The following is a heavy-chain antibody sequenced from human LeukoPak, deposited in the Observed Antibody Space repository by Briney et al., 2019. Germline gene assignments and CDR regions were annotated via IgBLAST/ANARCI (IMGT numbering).Heavy chain of an antibody. CDR3: ARPFSPNWWAFDI. Sequence: PSQTLSLTCTVSGGSISTGGYYWSWIRQHPGKGLEWIGYIYYSGSTYYNPSLKSRVTISVDTSKNQFSLKLSSVTAADTAVYYCARPFSPNWWAFDIWGQGTMVTVSS. CDR2: IYYSGST. V-gene: IGHV4-31*03. D-gene: IGHD2-8*02. J-gene: IGHJ3*02. CDR1: GGSISTGGYY.